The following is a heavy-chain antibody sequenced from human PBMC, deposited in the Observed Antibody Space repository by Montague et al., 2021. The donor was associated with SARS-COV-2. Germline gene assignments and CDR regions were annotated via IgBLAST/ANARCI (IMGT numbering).Heavy chain of an antibody. CDR2: INYNGET. CDR3: ATYREGYGGKGT. J-gene: IGHJ4*02. V-gene: IGHV4-59*03. Sequence: SETLSLTCSVSGGLTSHYHWSWIRQPPGKGLEWIGYINYNGETHXNPSLNGRVTLSVDTSKNQFSLSVMSVTPADTAVYFCATYREGYGGKGTWGQGSLVTVSS. D-gene: IGHD4-23*01. CDR1: GGLTSHYH.